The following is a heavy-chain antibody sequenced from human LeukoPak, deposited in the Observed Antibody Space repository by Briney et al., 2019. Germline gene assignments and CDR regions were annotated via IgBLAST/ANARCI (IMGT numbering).Heavy chain of an antibody. V-gene: IGHV4-61*01. CDR2: IYYSGST. D-gene: IGHD2-2*01. CDR3: ARVSTPPRRYCSSTSCSGAFDI. CDR1: GGSISSGSYS. Sequence: PSETLSLTCTVSGGSISSGSYSWSWIRQPPGKGLEWIGYIYYSGSTNYNPSLKSRVTISVDTSKNQFSLKLSSVTAADTAVYYCARVSTPPRRYCSSTSCSGAFDIWGQGTMVTVSS. J-gene: IGHJ3*02.